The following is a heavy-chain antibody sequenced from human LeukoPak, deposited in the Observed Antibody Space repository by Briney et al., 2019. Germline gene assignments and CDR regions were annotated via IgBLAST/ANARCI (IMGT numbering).Heavy chain of an antibody. CDR3: ARDTQYSSSWYSREDFDY. J-gene: IGHJ4*02. Sequence: ASVKVSCKASGYTFTSYYMHWVRQAPGQGLEWMGIINPSGGSTSYAQKFQGRVTMTRDTSTSTVYMELSSLRSEDTAAYYCARDTQYSSSWYSREDFDYWGQGTLVTVSS. D-gene: IGHD6-13*01. CDR1: GYTFTSYY. CDR2: INPSGGST. V-gene: IGHV1-46*01.